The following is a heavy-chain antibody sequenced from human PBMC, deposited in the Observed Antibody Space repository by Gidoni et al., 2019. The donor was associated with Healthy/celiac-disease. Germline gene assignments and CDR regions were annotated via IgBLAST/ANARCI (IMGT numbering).Heavy chain of an antibody. CDR2: IIPIFGTA. J-gene: IGHJ6*02. Sequence: QVQLVQSGAEVKKPGSSVKVSCKASGGTFSRYAISWVRQAPGQGLEWMGGIIPIFGTANYAQKFQGRVTITADESTSTAYMELSSLRSEDTAVYYCARGGVVPAATDYYYGMDVWGQGTTVTVSS. D-gene: IGHD2-2*01. CDR3: ARGGVVPAATDYYYGMDV. CDR1: GGTFSRYA. V-gene: IGHV1-69*01.